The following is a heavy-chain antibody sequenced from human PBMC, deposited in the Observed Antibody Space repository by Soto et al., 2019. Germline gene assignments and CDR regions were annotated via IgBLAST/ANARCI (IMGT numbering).Heavy chain of an antibody. J-gene: IGHJ5*02. Sequence: PWGALLVCCAASGFTFSDNYMSWIRQAPGKGLEWVSYITGSGKTIYYADSVKGRFTISRDNAKNSLYLQMNSLRADDTAVYYCARAKDLGNWFDRWGQGTMVTVSS. D-gene: IGHD2-15*01. CDR3: ARAKDLGNWFDR. CDR2: ITGSGKTI. V-gene: IGHV3-11*01. CDR1: GFTFSDNY.